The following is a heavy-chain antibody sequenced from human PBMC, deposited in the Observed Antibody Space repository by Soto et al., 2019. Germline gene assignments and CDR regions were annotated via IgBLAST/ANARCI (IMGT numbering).Heavy chain of an antibody. D-gene: IGHD1-20*01. J-gene: IGHJ4*02. CDR3: AREQYNWKL. CDR2: FYHTGNT. CDR1: GVSITPYY. Sequence: PSETLSLTGTVSGVSITPYYWTWIRHPPGKGLGWIGYFYHTGNTYYNPSLKSRVTISLDTSKNQVSLRLKSVTAADTAVYYCAREQYNWKLWGQGTLVTVSS. V-gene: IGHV4-59*01.